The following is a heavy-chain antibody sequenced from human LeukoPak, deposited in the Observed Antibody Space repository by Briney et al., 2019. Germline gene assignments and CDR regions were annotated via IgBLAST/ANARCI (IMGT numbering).Heavy chain of an antibody. Sequence: GGSLRLSCAASGFTFSSYSMNWVRQAPGKGLEWVSSITSRGPYIYYADSVKGRFTISRDNAKNSLYLQMNSLRAEDTAVYYCARAELMTTVTTYFDYWGQGTLVTVSS. D-gene: IGHD4-17*01. CDR1: GFTFSSYS. CDR2: ITSRGPYI. J-gene: IGHJ4*02. V-gene: IGHV3-21*01. CDR3: ARAELMTTVTTYFDY.